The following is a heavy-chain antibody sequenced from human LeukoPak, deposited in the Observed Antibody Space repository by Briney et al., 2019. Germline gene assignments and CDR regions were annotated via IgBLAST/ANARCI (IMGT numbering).Heavy chain of an antibody. CDR1: GYSISSAYY. V-gene: IGHV4-38-2*02. Sequence: KPSETLSLTCTVSGYSISSAYYWGWIRQPPGKGLEWIGSIYHSGSTYYNPSLKSRVTISVDTSKNQFSLKLSSVTAADTAVYYCAREGDTTSDYWGQGTLVTVSS. J-gene: IGHJ4*02. CDR3: AREGDTTSDY. CDR2: IYHSGST. D-gene: IGHD5-18*01.